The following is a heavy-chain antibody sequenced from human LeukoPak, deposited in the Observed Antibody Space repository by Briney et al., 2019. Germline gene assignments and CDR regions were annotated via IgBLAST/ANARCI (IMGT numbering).Heavy chain of an antibody. Sequence: ASVKVSCKASGYTFTNFIINWVRQAPGQGLEWMGWINPNSGGTNYAQKFQGRVTMTRDTSISTAYMELSRLRSDDTAVYYCARPDCSSTSCYSTSVDYWGQGTLVTVSS. V-gene: IGHV1-2*02. CDR1: GYTFTNFI. CDR3: ARPDCSSTSCYSTSVDY. J-gene: IGHJ4*02. CDR2: INPNSGGT. D-gene: IGHD2-2*02.